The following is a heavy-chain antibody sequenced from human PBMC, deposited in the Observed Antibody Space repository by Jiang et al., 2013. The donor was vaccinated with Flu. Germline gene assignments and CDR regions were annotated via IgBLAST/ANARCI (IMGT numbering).Heavy chain of an antibody. CDR3: ARHVVTPYYYYGMDV. CDR1: GYSFTSYW. CDR2: IDPSDSYT. J-gene: IGHJ6*04. D-gene: IGHD3-10*02. V-gene: IGHV5-10-1*01. Sequence: GAEVKKPGESLRISCKGSGYSFTSYWISWVRQMPGKGLEWMGRIDPSDSYTNYSPSFQGHVTISADKSISTAYLQWSSLKASDTAMYYCARHVVTPYYYYGMDVWGKGTTVTVSS.